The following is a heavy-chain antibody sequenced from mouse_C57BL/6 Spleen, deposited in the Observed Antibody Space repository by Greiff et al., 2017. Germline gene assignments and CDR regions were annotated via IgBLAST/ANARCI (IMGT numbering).Heavy chain of an antibody. D-gene: IGHD2-5*01. V-gene: IGHV1-64*01. CDR2: IHPNSGST. J-gene: IGHJ4*01. CDR1: GYTFTGYW. Sequence: VQLQQPGAELVKPGASVKLSCKASGYTFTGYWMHWVKQRPGQGLEWIGMIHPNSGSTNYNEKFKSKATLTVDKSSSTAYMQLSSLTSEDSAVYYCASEAIYYSNFYAMDYWGQGTSVTVSS. CDR3: ASEAIYYSNFYAMDY.